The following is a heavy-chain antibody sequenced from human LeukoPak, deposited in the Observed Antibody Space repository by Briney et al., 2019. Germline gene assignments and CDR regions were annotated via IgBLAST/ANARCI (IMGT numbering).Heavy chain of an antibody. J-gene: IGHJ4*02. V-gene: IGHV4-30-4*01. CDR3: ARASPRKIWFGES. D-gene: IGHD3-10*01. CDR2: IYYSGST. CDR1: GGSISSGDYY. Sequence: SETLSLTCTVSGGSISSGDYYWSWIRQPPGKGLEWIGYIYYSGSTYYNPSLKSRVTISVDTSKNQFSLKLSSVTAADTAGYYCARASPRKIWFGESWGQGTLVTVSS.